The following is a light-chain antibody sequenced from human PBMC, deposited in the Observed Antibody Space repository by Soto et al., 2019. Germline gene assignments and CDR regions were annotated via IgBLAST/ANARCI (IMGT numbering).Light chain of an antibody. Sequence: QSVLTQPPSACGTPGQRVTISCSGSSSNVGSNTVSWYQQLPGTAPKVLIYSDDQRPSGVPDRFSGSRSGSSASLAISGLQSGDEADYYCASLEESLNGGVIGGGTKVTVL. J-gene: IGLJ3*02. CDR2: SDD. V-gene: IGLV1-44*01. CDR1: SSNVGSNT. CDR3: ASLEESLNGGV.